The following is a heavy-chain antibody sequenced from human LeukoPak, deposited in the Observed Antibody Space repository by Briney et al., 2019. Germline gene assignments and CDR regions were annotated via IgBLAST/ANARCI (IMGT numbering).Heavy chain of an antibody. CDR2: IYSGGST. V-gene: IGHV3-53*05. Sequence: PGGFLRLSCAASGFTVSSNYMNWVRQAPGKGLEWVSVIYSGGSTYYADSVKGGFTISRDKSKNTLYLQMYSLRAEDTAVYYCAGDGRIYDFWSGYYQFDYWGQGTLVTVST. CDR3: AGDGRIYDFWSGYYQFDY. CDR1: GFTVSSNY. D-gene: IGHD3-3*01. J-gene: IGHJ4*02.